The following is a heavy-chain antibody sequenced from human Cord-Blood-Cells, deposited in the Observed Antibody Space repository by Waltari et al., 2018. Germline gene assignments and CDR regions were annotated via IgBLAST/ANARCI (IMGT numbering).Heavy chain of an antibody. V-gene: IGHV1-2*02. CDR1: GYTFTGYY. D-gene: IGHD1-26*01. Sequence: QVQLVQSGAEVKKPGASVKVSCKASGYTFTGYYMHWVRQAPGLGLEWRGWTNPNSGGTSYAEKLQGRRTAARHPSISPADMGLGRLGSDDTAVYCGAGGGRGAGAFDIWGQGTMVTVSS. CDR3: AGGGRGAGAFDI. J-gene: IGHJ3*02. CDR2: TNPNSGGT.